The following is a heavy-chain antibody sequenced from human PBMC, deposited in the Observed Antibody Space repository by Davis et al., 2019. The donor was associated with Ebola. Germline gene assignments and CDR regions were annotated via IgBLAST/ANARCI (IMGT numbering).Heavy chain of an antibody. J-gene: IGHJ4*02. D-gene: IGHD3-22*01. Sequence: GESLKISCKDSGNSFTSHWIGWVRQMPGKGLEWMGLIYTGDSDTRYSPSFLGQVTFSADKSISTAYLQWSSLRASDTATYYCARAPYYYDVSGFYVDYWGQGTLVTVSS. CDR1: GNSFTSHW. CDR2: IYTGDSDT. CDR3: ARAPYYYDVSGFYVDY. V-gene: IGHV5-51*01.